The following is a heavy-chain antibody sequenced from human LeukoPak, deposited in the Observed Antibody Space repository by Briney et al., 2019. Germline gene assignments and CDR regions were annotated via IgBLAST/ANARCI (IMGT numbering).Heavy chain of an antibody. D-gene: IGHD2-2*01. CDR2: ISYDGSNK. CDR1: GFTFSSYA. Sequence: GGSLRLSCAASGFTFSSYAMHWARQAPGKGLEWVAVISYDGSNKYYADSVKGRFTISRDNSKNTLYLQMNSLRAEDTAAYYCARDDGYKLLSAHYYYYYGMDVWGQGTTVTVSS. J-gene: IGHJ6*02. V-gene: IGHV3-30-3*01. CDR3: ARDDGYKLLSAHYYYYYGMDV.